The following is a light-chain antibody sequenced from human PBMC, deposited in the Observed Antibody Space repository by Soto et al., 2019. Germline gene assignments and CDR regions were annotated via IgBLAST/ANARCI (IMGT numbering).Light chain of an antibody. V-gene: IGLV2-14*01. CDR3: SSYISTSTLV. J-gene: IGLJ1*01. CDR2: DVV. CDR1: SSDIGGYNY. Sequence: QSALTQPASVSGSPGQSLTISCTGTSSDIGGYNYVSWYQQHPGKAPKLTLYDVVARPSGISSRFSGSKSGNTASLTISGLQAEDEADYYCSSYISTSTLVFGTGTKLTVL.